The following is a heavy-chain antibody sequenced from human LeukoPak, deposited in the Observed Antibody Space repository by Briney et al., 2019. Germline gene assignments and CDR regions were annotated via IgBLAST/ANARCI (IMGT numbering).Heavy chain of an antibody. CDR3: ARDGYTRGDWFDP. J-gene: IGHJ5*02. D-gene: IGHD5-24*01. V-gene: IGHV1-3*01. CDR2: VNVGNGNT. Sequence: ASVKVSCKASGYTFTNYAIHWVRQAPGQRLEWMGWVNVGNGNTKYSQKYQGRVTITRDTSASTAYMELSSLRSEDTAVYYCARDGYTRGDWFDPWGQGTLVTVSS. CDR1: GYTFTNYA.